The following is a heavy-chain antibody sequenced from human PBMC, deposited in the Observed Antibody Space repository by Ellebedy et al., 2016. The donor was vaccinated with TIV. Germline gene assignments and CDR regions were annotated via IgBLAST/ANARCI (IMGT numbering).Heavy chain of an antibody. CDR2: ISAYNGNT. CDR3: ARSPELRFLEWGGNWFDP. V-gene: IGHV1-18*01. J-gene: IGHJ5*02. D-gene: IGHD3-3*01. Sequence: ASVKVSCXASGYTFTSYGISWVRQAPGQGLEWMGWISAYNGNTNYAQKLQGRVTMTRNTSISTAYMELSSLRSEDTAVYYCARSPELRFLEWGGNWFDPWGQGTLVTVSS. CDR1: GYTFTSYG.